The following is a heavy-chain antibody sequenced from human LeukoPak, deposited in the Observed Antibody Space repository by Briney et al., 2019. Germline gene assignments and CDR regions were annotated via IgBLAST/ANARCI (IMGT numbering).Heavy chain of an antibody. Sequence: GGSLRLSCAASGFSFRSHGMNWVRQSPGKGLEWVSGISPRGDITYYKDSVRGRFTISRDNFKNTVSLQLDSLRAEDTAMYYCAKDDDWGRFNHWGQGTLVTVSS. D-gene: IGHD3-16*01. V-gene: IGHV3-23*01. CDR3: AKDDDWGRFNH. CDR1: GFSFRSHG. J-gene: IGHJ1*01. CDR2: ISPRGDIT.